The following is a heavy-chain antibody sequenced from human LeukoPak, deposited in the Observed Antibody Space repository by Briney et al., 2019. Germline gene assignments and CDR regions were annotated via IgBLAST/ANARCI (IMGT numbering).Heavy chain of an antibody. D-gene: IGHD3-22*01. J-gene: IGHJ3*02. CDR2: IWYDGSNK. Sequence: PGRSLRLSCAASGFTFSGYGMHWVRQAPGKGLEWVAVIWYDGSNKYYADSVKGRFTISRDNSKNTLYLQMNSLRAEDTAVYYCAKSMDYYDSSGYHPYDAFDIWGQGTMVTVSS. CDR1: GFTFSGYG. CDR3: AKSMDYYDSSGYHPYDAFDI. V-gene: IGHV3-33*06.